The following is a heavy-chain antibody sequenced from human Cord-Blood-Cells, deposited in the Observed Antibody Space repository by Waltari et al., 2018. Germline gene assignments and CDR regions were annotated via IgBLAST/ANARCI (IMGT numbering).Heavy chain of an antibody. Sequence: QVQLVQSGAEVKKPGASVKVSCKASGYTFTGYYMHWVRQAPGQGLGWVGWINPNSGGTNYAEKFQGRVTMTRDTSISTAYMELSRLRSDDTAVYYCARTSGVRDAFDIWGQGTMVTVSS. CDR3: ARTSGVRDAFDI. J-gene: IGHJ3*02. CDR2: INPNSGGT. V-gene: IGHV1-2*02. D-gene: IGHD3-10*01. CDR1: GYTFTGYY.